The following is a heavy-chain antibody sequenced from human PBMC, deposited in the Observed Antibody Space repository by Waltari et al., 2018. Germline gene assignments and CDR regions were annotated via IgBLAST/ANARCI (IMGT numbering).Heavy chain of an antibody. CDR1: GYTFTSYA. V-gene: IGHV1-3*03. Sequence: QVQLVQSGAEVKKPGASVKVSCKASGYTFTSYAMHWVRQAPGQGLEWMGWINAGKGNTKDSPEFQGRVTITRDTSASTAYMELSSLRSEDMAVYYCARGQYCSSTSCLSWGNWFDPWGQGTLVTVSS. D-gene: IGHD2-2*01. J-gene: IGHJ5*02. CDR2: INAGKGNT. CDR3: ARGQYCSSTSCLSWGNWFDP.